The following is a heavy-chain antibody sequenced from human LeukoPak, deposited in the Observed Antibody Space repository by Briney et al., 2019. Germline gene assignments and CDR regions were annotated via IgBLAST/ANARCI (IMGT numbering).Heavy chain of an antibody. CDR3: AREVAEQLVRVMNYYYYMDV. CDR2: INPNSGDT. V-gene: IGHV1-2*02. Sequence: ASVKVSCKASGYTFTDYYMHWVRQAPGQGLEWMGWINPNSGDTNYAQKFQGRVTVTRDTSISTAYMELSRLRSDDTAVYYCAREVAEQLVRVMNYYYYMDVWGKGTTVTVSS. CDR1: GYTFTDYY. D-gene: IGHD6-6*01. J-gene: IGHJ6*03.